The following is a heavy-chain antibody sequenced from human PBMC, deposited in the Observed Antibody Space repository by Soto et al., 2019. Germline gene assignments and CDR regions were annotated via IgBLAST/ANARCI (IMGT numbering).Heavy chain of an antibody. J-gene: IGHJ5*02. CDR3: ARDSPPNWFDP. V-gene: IGHV4-61*01. Sequence: SETLSLTCTVSGGSVSSGSYYWSWIRQPPGKGLEWIGYIYYSGSTNYNPSLKSRVTISVDTSKNQFSLKLSSVTAADTAVYYCARDSPPNWFDPWGQGTLVTVSS. CDR2: IYYSGST. CDR1: GGSVSSGSYY.